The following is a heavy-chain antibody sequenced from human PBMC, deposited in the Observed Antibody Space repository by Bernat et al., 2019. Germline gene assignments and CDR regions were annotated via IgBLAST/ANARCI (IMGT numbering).Heavy chain of an antibody. Sequence: EVQLVESGGGLVQPGGSLRLSCAASGFTFSSYWMHWVRQAPGKGLVWVSRINSDGSSTSYADSVKGRFTISRDNAKNTLYLQMNSLRAEDTAVYYCARGTFYGDYVSRAFDIWGQGTMVTVSS. CDR2: INSDGSST. J-gene: IGHJ3*02. CDR3: ARGTFYGDYVSRAFDI. CDR1: GFTFSSYW. V-gene: IGHV3-74*01. D-gene: IGHD4-17*01.